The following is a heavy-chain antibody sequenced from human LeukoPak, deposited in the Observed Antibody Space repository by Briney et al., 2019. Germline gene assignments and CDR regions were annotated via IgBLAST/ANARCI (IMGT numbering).Heavy chain of an antibody. CDR3: ARLVVPAAPVGFDP. J-gene: IGHJ5*02. Sequence: SQTLSLTCTVSGGSISSGGYYWSWLRQHAGRGREGIGYIYSSRSPYYNPSLKSPVTISVDTSKNQFSLKLSSVTAADTAVYYCARLVVPAAPVGFDPWGQGTLVTVSS. CDR1: GGSISSGGYY. D-gene: IGHD2-2*01. V-gene: IGHV4-31*01. CDR2: IYSSRSP.